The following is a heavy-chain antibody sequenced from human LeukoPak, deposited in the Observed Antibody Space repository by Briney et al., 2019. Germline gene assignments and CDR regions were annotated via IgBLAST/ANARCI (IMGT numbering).Heavy chain of an antibody. CDR3: ARHLLAAAGPHFDY. Sequence: SETLSLTCTVSGGSISSSSYYWGWIRQPPGKGLEWIGSIYYSGSTYYNPPLKSRVTISVDTSRNQFSLKLSSVTAADTAVYYCARHLLAAAGPHFDYWGQGTLVTVSS. D-gene: IGHD6-13*01. CDR1: GGSISSSSYY. J-gene: IGHJ4*02. V-gene: IGHV4-39*01. CDR2: IYYSGST.